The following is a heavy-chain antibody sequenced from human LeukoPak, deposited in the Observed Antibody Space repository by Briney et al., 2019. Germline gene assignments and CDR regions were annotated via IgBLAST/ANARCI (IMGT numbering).Heavy chain of an antibody. V-gene: IGHV4-31*03. CDR3: ARSGSYHLPGDY. CDR1: GASTSSSAYY. Sequence: PSETLSLTCTVSGASTSSSAYYWSWIRQHPGEGLEWVGYIYYTGSTYYNPSLKSRVTISLETSKNQFSLKLSSVTAADTAVYYCARSGSYHLPGDYWGQGTLVTVSS. D-gene: IGHD2-2*01. CDR2: IYYTGST. J-gene: IGHJ4*02.